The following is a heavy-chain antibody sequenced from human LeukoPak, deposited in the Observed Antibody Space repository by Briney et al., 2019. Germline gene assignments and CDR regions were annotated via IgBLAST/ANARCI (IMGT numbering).Heavy chain of an antibody. Sequence: PGESLTLSCAASGFTFSSYWKSWLRQAPGKGREYVGNIKQDGSEKYYVASVKGRFTISRDNGKNSLYLQMKSLRAEETAVYYCARGRSSSGYWGEGTLVTVSS. V-gene: IGHV3-7*01. CDR1: GFTFSSYW. D-gene: IGHD6-19*01. CDR2: IKQDGSEK. CDR3: ARGRSSSGY. J-gene: IGHJ1*01.